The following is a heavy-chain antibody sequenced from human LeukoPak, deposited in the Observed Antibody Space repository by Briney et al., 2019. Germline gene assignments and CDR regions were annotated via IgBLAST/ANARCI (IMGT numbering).Heavy chain of an antibody. V-gene: IGHV4-59*01. D-gene: IGHD3-10*01. CDR3: ARDFSPYYYGSGSYFDY. CDR2: IHYSGST. J-gene: IGHJ4*02. Sequence: SETLSLTCSVSGGSISSYYWSWIRQPPGKGLEWIGYIHYSGSTNYNPSLKSRVTISVDASKNQFSLKLSSVTAADTAAYYCARDFSPYYYGSGSYFDYWGQGTLVTVSS. CDR1: GGSISSYY.